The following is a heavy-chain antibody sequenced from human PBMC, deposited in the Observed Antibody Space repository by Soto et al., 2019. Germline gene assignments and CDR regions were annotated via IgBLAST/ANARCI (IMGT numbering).Heavy chain of an antibody. J-gene: IGHJ6*02. CDR3: ARLDLEFYYYGMDV. V-gene: IGHV4-39*01. D-gene: IGHD3-10*01. Sequence: SETLSLTCTVSGGSISSSSYYWGWIRQPPGKGLEWIGSIYYSGSTYYNPSLKSRVTISVDTSKNQFSLKLSSVTAADTAVYYCARLDLEFYYYGMDVWGQGTTVT. CDR1: GGSISSSSYY. CDR2: IYYSGST.